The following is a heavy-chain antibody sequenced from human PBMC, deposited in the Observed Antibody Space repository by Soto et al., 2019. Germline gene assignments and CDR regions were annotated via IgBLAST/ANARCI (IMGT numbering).Heavy chain of an antibody. CDR3: ARDPGSGGWFDP. J-gene: IGHJ5*02. V-gene: IGHV4-31*03. Sequence: QVQLQESGPGLVKPSQTLSLTCTVSGGSISSGGYYWSWIRQHPGKGLEWIGYIYYSGSTYYNPSLKSRXXIXVXTSKNQFSPKLSSVTAADTAVYYCARDPGSGGWFDPWGQGTLVTVSS. CDR1: GGSISSGGYY. CDR2: IYYSGST.